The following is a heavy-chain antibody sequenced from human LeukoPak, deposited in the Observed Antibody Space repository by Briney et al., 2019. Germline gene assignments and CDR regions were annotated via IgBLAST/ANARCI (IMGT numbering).Heavy chain of an antibody. D-gene: IGHD2-21*01. Sequence: SQTLSLTCAISGDSVSSNSAAWNWIRQSPSRGLEWLARTYYRSKWYNDYAVSVKSRININADTSKNQFSLQLKSVTPEDTAVYYCVRDRGANDWLDYWGQGTLVTVSS. V-gene: IGHV6-1*01. CDR3: VRDRGANDWLDY. CDR1: GDSVSSNSAA. J-gene: IGHJ4*02. CDR2: TYYRSKWYN.